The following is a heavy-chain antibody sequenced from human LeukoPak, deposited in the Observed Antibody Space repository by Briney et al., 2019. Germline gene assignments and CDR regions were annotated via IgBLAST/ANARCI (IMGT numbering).Heavy chain of an antibody. CDR1: GYSISSGYY. V-gene: IGHV4-38-2*01. D-gene: IGHD3-22*01. Sequence: PSETLSLTCAVSGYSISSGYYWGWIRQPPGKGLEWIGSIYRSGSTYYNPSLKSRVTISVDTSKNQFSLKLSSVTAADTAVYYCARHPTPLRYYYDSSGYYYFDYWGQGTLVTVSS. CDR2: IYRSGST. J-gene: IGHJ4*02. CDR3: ARHPTPLRYYYDSSGYYYFDY.